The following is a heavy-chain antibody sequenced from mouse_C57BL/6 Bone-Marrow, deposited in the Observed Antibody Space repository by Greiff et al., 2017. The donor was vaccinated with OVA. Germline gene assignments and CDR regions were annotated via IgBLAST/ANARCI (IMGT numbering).Heavy chain of an antibody. Sequence: VQGVESGAELVRPGASVKLSCKASGYTFTDYYINWVKQRPGQGLEWIARIYPGSGNTYYNEKFKGKATLTAEKSSSTAYMQLSSLTSEDSAVYFSARRYYSNYGYWGQGTTLTVSS. CDR2: IYPGSGNT. CDR3: ARRYYSNYGY. V-gene: IGHV1-76*01. CDR1: GYTFTDYY. J-gene: IGHJ2*01. D-gene: IGHD2-5*01.